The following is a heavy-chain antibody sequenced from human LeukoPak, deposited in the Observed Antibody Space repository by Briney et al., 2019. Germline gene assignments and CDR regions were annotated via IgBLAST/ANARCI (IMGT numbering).Heavy chain of an antibody. J-gene: IGHJ6*03. V-gene: IGHV4-4*07. D-gene: IGHD4-11*01. CDR3: ARNQGSTVTTDHYYYYYMDV. CDR1: GGSISSYY. Sequence: SETLSLTCTVSGGSISSYYWSWIRQPAGKGLEWIGRIYTSGSTNYNPSLKSRVTMSVDTSKNQFSLKLSSVTAADTAVYYCARNQGSTVTTDHYYYYYMDVWGKGTTVTVSS. CDR2: IYTSGST.